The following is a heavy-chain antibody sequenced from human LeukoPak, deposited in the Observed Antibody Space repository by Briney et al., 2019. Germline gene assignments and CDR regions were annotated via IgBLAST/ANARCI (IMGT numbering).Heavy chain of an antibody. J-gene: IGHJ4*02. CDR3: AKEVLQRYYFDY. V-gene: IGHV3-23*01. Sequence: PGGSLRLSCTASGFTFSVYEMNWVRQAPGKGLERVSTISGSGGSTSYADSVKGRFTISRDNSKNTLFLQMNGLRADDTAVYYCAKEVLQRYYFDYWGQGTLVTVSS. CDR2: ISGSGGST. CDR1: GFTFSVYE. D-gene: IGHD2/OR15-2a*01.